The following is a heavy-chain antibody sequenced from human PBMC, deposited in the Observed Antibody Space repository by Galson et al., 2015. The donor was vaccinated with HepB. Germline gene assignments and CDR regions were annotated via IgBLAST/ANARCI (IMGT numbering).Heavy chain of an antibody. Sequence: CKASGYTFNNHGFSWVRQAPGQGLEWMGWISGYNLNTDYAQKFQGRVTMTTDTSTGTAYMEMRSLGSDDTAVYYCARARYSSSPPDYWGQGTLVTVSS. CDR3: ARARYSSSPPDY. CDR2: ISGYNLNT. CDR1: GYTFNNHG. D-gene: IGHD2-15*01. V-gene: IGHV1-18*01. J-gene: IGHJ4*02.